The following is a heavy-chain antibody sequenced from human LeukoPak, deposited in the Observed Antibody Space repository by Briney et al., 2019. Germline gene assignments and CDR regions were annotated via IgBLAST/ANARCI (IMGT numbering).Heavy chain of an antibody. CDR2: MNPNSGNT. CDR3: AKDPIRYCSSTSCYIQDY. D-gene: IGHD2-2*02. CDR1: GYTFTSYY. Sequence: GASVKVSCKASGYTFTSYYMHWVRQAPGQRLEWMGWMNPNSGNTGYAQKFQGRVTMTRNTSISTAYMELSSLRSEDTAVYYCAKDPIRYCSSTSCYIQDYWGQGTLVTVSS. V-gene: IGHV1-8*02. J-gene: IGHJ4*02.